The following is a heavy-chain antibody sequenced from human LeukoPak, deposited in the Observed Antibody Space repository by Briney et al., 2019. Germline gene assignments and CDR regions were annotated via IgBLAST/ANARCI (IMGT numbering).Heavy chain of an antibody. J-gene: IGHJ4*02. CDR3: ARDHNYAFDN. Sequence: GGSLRLSCTASGFPFIEYSMNWVRQVPGKGLEWISYIGIDSGNTNYAYSVRGRFTISADKAKNPLYLQMNSLRVEDTAVYYCARDHNYAFDNWGQETLVSVAS. D-gene: IGHD1-1*01. V-gene: IGHV3-48*01. CDR2: IGIDSGNT. CDR1: GFPFIEYS.